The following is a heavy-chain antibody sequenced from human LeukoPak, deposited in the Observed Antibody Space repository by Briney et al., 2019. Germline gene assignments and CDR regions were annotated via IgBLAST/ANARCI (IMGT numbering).Heavy chain of an antibody. CDR2: IYYSQSP. J-gene: IGHJ5*02. D-gene: IGHD3-10*01. Sequence: SDPLSLPCTLSGGFINRSSYYWGWIRQPPGKGLEWYGNIYYSQSPHYPPALTSQVTISVHTSINPYSHKLSAVTAADTVVYYCARRLWFGELATFDPWGQGTLVTDSS. CDR1: GGFINRSSYY. V-gene: IGHV4-39*01. CDR3: ARRLWFGELATFDP.